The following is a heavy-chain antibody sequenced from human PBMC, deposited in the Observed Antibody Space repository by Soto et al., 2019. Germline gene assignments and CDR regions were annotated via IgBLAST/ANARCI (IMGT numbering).Heavy chain of an antibody. Sequence: GGSLRLSCAASGLIFSNYKMHWVRQAPGKGLVWVSRINTDGSITDYADSVKGRFTISRDNAKNSLYLQMNSLRAEDTAVYYCARDLPPEDIWGQGTMVTVSS. CDR2: INTDGSIT. CDR3: ARDLPPEDI. J-gene: IGHJ3*02. V-gene: IGHV3-74*01. CDR1: GLIFSNYK.